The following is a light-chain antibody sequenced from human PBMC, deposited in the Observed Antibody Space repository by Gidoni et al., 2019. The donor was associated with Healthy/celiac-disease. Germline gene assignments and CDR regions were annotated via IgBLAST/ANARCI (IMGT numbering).Light chain of an antibody. CDR2: GAS. CDR3: QQYYSTPYT. V-gene: IGKV4-1*01. Sequence: DIVRTQSPDSLAVSLGERATINCKSSQSVLYSYNNKYYLAWYQQKPGQPPKLLIYGASTREYVVPGRFSGRGSGTDFTLTSSSLQAEDVAVYYCQQYYSTPYTFGQGTKLEIK. CDR1: QSVLYSYNNKYY. J-gene: IGKJ2*01.